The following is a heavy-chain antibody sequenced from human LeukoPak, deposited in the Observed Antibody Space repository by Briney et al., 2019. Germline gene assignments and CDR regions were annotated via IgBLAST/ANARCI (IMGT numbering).Heavy chain of an antibody. J-gene: IGHJ4*02. D-gene: IGHD2-2*01. CDR1: GGSISSGGYY. CDR3: ARDRASNLLGYCSSTSCRYFDY. V-gene: IGHV4-31*03. CDR2: IYYSGST. Sequence: SETLSLTCTVSGGSISSGGYYWSWIRQHPGEGLEWIGYIYYSGSTYYNPSLKSRVTISVDTSKNQFSLKLSSVTAADTAVYYCARDRASNLLGYCSSTSCRYFDYWGQGTLVTVSS.